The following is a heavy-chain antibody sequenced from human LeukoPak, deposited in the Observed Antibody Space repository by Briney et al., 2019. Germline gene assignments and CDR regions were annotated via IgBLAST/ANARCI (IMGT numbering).Heavy chain of an antibody. V-gene: IGHV1-2*02. CDR2: INPNSGGT. CDR3: ARYQVIVSYDC. CDR1: GYTFTGYY. Sequence: APVTVSCKASGYTFTGYYMHWVRQASGQGLEWMGWINPNSGGTNYAQKFQGRVTMTRDTSISTAYMELSRLRSDDTAVYYCARYQVIVSYDCWGQGTLVTVSS. D-gene: IGHD2-21*01. J-gene: IGHJ4*02.